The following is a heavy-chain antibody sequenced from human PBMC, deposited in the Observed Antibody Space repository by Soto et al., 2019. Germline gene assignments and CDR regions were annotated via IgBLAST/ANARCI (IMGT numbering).Heavy chain of an antibody. CDR2: INAGNGNT. CDR1: GYTFTSYA. Sequence: QVQLVQSGAEVKKPGASVKVSCKASGYTFTSYAMHWVRQAPGQRLEWMGWINAGNGNTKYSQKFQGRVTITRDTSASTAYMELSSLRSEDTAVYYCARGLLGSSVWVSWFDPWGQGTLVTVSS. J-gene: IGHJ5*02. V-gene: IGHV1-3*01. CDR3: ARGLLGSSVWVSWFDP. D-gene: IGHD3-10*01.